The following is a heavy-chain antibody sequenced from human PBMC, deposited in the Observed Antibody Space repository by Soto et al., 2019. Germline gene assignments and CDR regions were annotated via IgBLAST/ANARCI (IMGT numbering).Heavy chain of an antibody. V-gene: IGHV3-30*18. Sequence: QVQLVESGGGVVQPGRSLRLSCAASGFTFSSYGMHWVRQAPGKGLEWVAVISYDGSNKYYADSVKGRFTISRDNSKNTLYLQMNSLRAEATAVYYCANQGSGSGSYPDYWGQGTLVTVSS. D-gene: IGHD3-10*01. J-gene: IGHJ4*02. CDR3: ANQGSGSGSYPDY. CDR2: ISYDGSNK. CDR1: GFTFSSYG.